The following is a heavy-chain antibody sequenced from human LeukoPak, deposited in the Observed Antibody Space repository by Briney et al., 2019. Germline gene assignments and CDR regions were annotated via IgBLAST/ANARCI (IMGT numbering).Heavy chain of an antibody. CDR2: ISSSSSYT. CDR1: GFTFSDYY. J-gene: IGHJ4*02. CDR3: ARDRLARPGAAVAGNTLFDY. D-gene: IGHD6-19*01. V-gene: IGHV3-11*05. Sequence: PGGSLRLSCAASGFTFSDYYMSWIRQAPGKGLEWVSFISSSSSYTNYADSVQGRFTISRDNAKNSLYLQMNSLRAEDTAVYYCARDRLARPGAAVAGNTLFDYWGQGTLVPVSS.